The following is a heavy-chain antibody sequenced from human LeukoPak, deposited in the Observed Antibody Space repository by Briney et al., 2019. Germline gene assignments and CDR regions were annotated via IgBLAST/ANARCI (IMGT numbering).Heavy chain of an antibody. CDR3: ARVSDTSMVTPGFDS. CDR2: VSTSNGDT. Sequence: ASVKVSCKTSGYNFNRYTITWVRQAPGQGLEWMGWVSTSNGDTNYAEKFQGRVTMTTETVTKTAYMELRRLRAGDTAMYFCARVSDTSMVTPGFDSWGQGTLVTLSS. D-gene: IGHD5-18*01. J-gene: IGHJ4*02. CDR1: GYNFNRYT. V-gene: IGHV1-18*01.